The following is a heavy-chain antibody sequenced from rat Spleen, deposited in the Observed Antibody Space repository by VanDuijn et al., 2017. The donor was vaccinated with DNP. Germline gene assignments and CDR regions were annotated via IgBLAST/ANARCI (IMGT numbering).Heavy chain of an antibody. CDR3: ASQLFDY. Sequence: EVQLVESGGGLVQPGGSLKLSCAASGFSFNNYDMAWVRQAPTKGLEWVASISPSGGSTYYRDSVKGRFTVSRDNAKSTLYLQMDSLRSEDTATYYCASQLFDYWGQGVMVTVSS. CDR2: ISPSGGST. J-gene: IGHJ2*01. V-gene: IGHV5-25*01. CDR1: GFSFNNYD.